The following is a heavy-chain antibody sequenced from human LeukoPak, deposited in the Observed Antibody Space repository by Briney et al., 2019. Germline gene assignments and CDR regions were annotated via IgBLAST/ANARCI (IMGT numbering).Heavy chain of an antibody. CDR3: ARRAARGRFDP. CDR1: GFTFDDYG. J-gene: IGHJ5*02. CDR2: INWKGGTT. D-gene: IGHD6-6*01. V-gene: IGHV3-20*04. Sequence: GGSLRLSCAASGFTFDDYGMSWVRQAPGKGLEWVSGINWKGGTTGYADSVKGRFTISRDNAKNSLYLQMNSLRAEDTAVYYCARRAARGRFDPWGQGTLVTVSS.